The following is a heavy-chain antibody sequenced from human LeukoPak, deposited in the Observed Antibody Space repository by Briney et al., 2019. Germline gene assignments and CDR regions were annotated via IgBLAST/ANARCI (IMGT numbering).Heavy chain of an antibody. V-gene: IGHV3-30*01. CDR3: ARELRITIFGVVHYYYYGMDV. CDR2: ISYDGSNK. J-gene: IGHJ6*02. CDR1: GFTFRSYA. Sequence: GGSLRLSCAASGFTFRSYAMHWVRQAPGKGLEWVAVISYDGSNKYYADSVKGRFTISRDNSKNTLYLQMNSLRAEDTAVYYCARELRITIFGVVHYYYYGMDVRGQGTTVTVSS. D-gene: IGHD3-3*01.